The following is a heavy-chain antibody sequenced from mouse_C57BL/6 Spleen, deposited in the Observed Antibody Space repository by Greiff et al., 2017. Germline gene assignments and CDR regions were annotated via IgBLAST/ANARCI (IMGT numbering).Heavy chain of an antibody. Sequence: VQLQQSGAELVRPGASVKLSCTASGFNIKDDYMHWVKQRPEQGLEWIGWIDPENGDTEYASKFQGKATITADTSSNTAYLQLSSLTSEDTAVYYCTTLYSNYFDDWGQGTTLTVSS. D-gene: IGHD2-5*01. V-gene: IGHV14-4*01. CDR3: TTLYSNYFDD. CDR1: GFNIKDDY. J-gene: IGHJ2*01. CDR2: IDPENGDT.